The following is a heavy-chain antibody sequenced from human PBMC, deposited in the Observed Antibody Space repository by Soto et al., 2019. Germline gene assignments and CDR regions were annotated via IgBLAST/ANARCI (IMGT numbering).Heavy chain of an antibody. CDR2: VYYSGST. V-gene: IGHV4-39*01. D-gene: IGHD3-9*01. Sequence: SETLSLRCTVSGGSVSSRSYYWGWVRQPPGKGLEWIGSVYYSGSTYYNPSLESRVTISVDKSKNQFSLKLMSLSAADTAVYYCGRLEGLATISYYFDYWGQGALVTVSS. J-gene: IGHJ4*02. CDR3: GRLEGLATISYYFDY. CDR1: GGSVSSRSYY.